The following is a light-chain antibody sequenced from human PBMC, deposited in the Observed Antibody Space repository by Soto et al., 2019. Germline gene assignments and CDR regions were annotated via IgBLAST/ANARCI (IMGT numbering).Light chain of an antibody. CDR2: GAS. CDR3: QQYGSSPFT. CDR1: QSVSSNY. Sequence: EIVLTQSPGTLSLSPGERATLSCRASQSVSSNYLAWYQQKPGQAPRLLIYGASSRATGIPDRFSGSGSGTDFTLTISGLEPEDFAVYYRQQYGSSPFTFGPGTKVDIK. V-gene: IGKV3-20*01. J-gene: IGKJ3*01.